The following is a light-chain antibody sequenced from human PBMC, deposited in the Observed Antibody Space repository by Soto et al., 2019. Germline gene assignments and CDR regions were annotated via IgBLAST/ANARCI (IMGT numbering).Light chain of an antibody. V-gene: IGLV2-14*01. CDR2: EVS. CDR3: ISYTSSSTWV. CDR1: SNDVGGYNY. Sequence: QSALTQPASVSGSPGQSITISCTGTSNDVGGYNYVSWYQQYPGKVPKLMIYEVSNRPSGVSDRFSGSRSGNTASLTISGLQAEDESDYYCISYTSSSTWVFGGGTKLTVL. J-gene: IGLJ3*02.